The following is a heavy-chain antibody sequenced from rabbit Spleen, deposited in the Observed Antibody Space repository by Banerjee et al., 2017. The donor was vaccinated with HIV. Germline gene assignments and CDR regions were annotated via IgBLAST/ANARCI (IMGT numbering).Heavy chain of an antibody. CDR3: ARDTGSSFSSYGMDL. Sequence: QQLVESGGGLVKPGASLTLTCKASGFSFSSGYDMCWVRQAPGKGLEWIACIYAGSNSRTAYANWAKGRFTISRTSSTTVTLQMTSLTAADTATYFCARDTGSSFSSYGMDLWGPGTLVTVS. D-gene: IGHD8-1*01. CDR1: GFSFSSGYD. J-gene: IGHJ6*01. CDR2: IYAGSNSRT. V-gene: IGHV1S40*01.